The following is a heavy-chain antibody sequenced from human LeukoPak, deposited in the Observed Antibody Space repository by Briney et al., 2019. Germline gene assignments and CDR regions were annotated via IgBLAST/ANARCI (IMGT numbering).Heavy chain of an antibody. CDR2: IYYSGST. Sequence: SQTLSLTCTVSGGSVSSGDYYWSWIRQPPGKGLEWIGYIYYSGSTYYNPSLKSRVTISVDTSKNQFSLKLSSVTAADTAVYYCARGGGYGDHDYWGQGTLVTVSS. D-gene: IGHD4-17*01. V-gene: IGHV4-30-4*08. CDR1: GGSVSSGDYY. CDR3: ARGGGYGDHDY. J-gene: IGHJ4*02.